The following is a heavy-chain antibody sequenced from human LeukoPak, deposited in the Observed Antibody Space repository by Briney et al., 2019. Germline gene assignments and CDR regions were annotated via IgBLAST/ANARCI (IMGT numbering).Heavy chain of an antibody. V-gene: IGHV1-8*01. CDR3: AKRRGLELLYYYYMDV. CDR2: MNPSSGNT. J-gene: IGHJ6*03. Sequence: ASVKVSCKASGYTFSNYDINWVRQATGQGLEWMGWMNPSSGNTGYAQKFQGRVTMTRNTSISTAYMELSSLRAEDTAVYYCAKRRGLELLYYYYMDVWGKGTTVTISS. CDR1: GYTFSNYD. D-gene: IGHD1-7*01.